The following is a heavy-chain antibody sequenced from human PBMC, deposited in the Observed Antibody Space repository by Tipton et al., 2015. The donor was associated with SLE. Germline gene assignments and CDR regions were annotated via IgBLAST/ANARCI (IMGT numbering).Heavy chain of an antibody. D-gene: IGHD3-10*01. CDR2: IHHSGST. CDR1: GGSISSSSYY. J-gene: IGHJ5*02. V-gene: IGHV4-39*07. Sequence: TLSLTCTVSGGSISSSSYYWSWIRQPPGKGLEWIGEIHHSGSTNYNPSLKSRVTISVDTSKNQFSLKLSSVTAADTAVYYCARVTELLWFGEARGWFDPWGQGTLVTVSS. CDR3: ARVTELLWFGEARGWFDP.